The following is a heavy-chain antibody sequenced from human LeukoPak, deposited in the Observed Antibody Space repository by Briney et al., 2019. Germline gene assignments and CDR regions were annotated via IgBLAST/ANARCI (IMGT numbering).Heavy chain of an antibody. Sequence: PGGSLRLSCAASGFTFSSYSMNWVRQAPGKGLEGVSSISSSSRYIYYADSVKGRFTISRDNAKNSLYLQMNSLRAEDTAVYYCARVEYYDSSGYSDYWGQGTLVTVSS. V-gene: IGHV3-21*01. J-gene: IGHJ4*02. CDR2: ISSSSRYI. CDR1: GFTFSSYS. D-gene: IGHD3-22*01. CDR3: ARVEYYDSSGYSDY.